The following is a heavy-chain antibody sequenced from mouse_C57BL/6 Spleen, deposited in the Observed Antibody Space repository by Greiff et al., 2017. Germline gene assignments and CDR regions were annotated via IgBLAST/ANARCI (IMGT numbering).Heavy chain of an antibody. CDR1: GFTFSDYG. CDR3: ARHYGSSAWFAY. J-gene: IGHJ3*01. CDR2: ISSGSSTI. D-gene: IGHD1-1*01. Sequence: EVKVVESGGGLVKPGGSLKLSCAASGFTFSDYGMHWVRQAPEKGLEWVAYISSGSSTIYYADTVKGRFTLSRENAKNTLFLQMTSLRSEDTAMYYCARHYGSSAWFAYWGQGTLVTVSA. V-gene: IGHV5-17*01.